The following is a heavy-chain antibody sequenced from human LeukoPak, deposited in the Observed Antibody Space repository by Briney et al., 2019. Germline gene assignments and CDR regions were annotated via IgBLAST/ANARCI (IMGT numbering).Heavy chain of an antibody. D-gene: IGHD3-10*01. CDR3: AKVLGYYYGSGSYHR. V-gene: IGHV3-23*01. J-gene: IGHJ4*02. Sequence: GGSLRLSCAASGFTFSSYAMSWVRQAPGKGLEGVSAISGSGGSTYYADSVKGRFTISRDNSKNTLYLQMNSLRAEDTAVYYCAKVLGYYYGSGSYHRWGQGTLVTVSS. CDR2: ISGSGGST. CDR1: GFTFSSYA.